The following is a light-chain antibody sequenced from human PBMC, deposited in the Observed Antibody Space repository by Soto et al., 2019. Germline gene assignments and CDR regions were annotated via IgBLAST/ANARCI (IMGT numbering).Light chain of an antibody. CDR2: LDYDGSH. J-gene: IGLJ2*01. CDR1: SGHSSYA. Sequence: QSVLTQSPSASASPGASVKLTCTLSSGHSSYAIAWHQQQPEKGPRYLMKLDYDGSHTKGDAIPDRFSGSSSGAERYLTISSLQSEDEADYYCQTWGTGIHVVFGGGTKLTVL. CDR3: QTWGTGIHVV. V-gene: IGLV4-69*01.